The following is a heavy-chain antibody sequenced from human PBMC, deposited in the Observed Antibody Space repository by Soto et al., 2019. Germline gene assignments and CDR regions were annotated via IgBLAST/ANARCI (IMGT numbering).Heavy chain of an antibody. V-gene: IGHV1-69*13. CDR2: IIPIFGTA. D-gene: IGHD3-3*01. Sequence: GASVKVSCKASGGTFSSYAISWVRQAPGQGLEWMGGIIPIFGTANYAQKFQGRVTITADESTSTAYMELSSLRSEDTAVYYCARSSPRITIFGVVRTNYYYGMDVWGQGTTVTSP. CDR3: ARSSPRITIFGVVRTNYYYGMDV. J-gene: IGHJ6*02. CDR1: GGTFSSYA.